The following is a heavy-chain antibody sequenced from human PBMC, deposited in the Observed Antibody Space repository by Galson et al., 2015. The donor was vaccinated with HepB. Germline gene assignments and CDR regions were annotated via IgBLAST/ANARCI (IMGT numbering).Heavy chain of an antibody. CDR3: ARPSSHYGDYYSDY. CDR1: GGSISSGSYY. Sequence: SETLSLTCTVSGGSISSGSYYWGWIRQPPGKGLEWIGSIYYSGSTCYNPSLKSRVTISVDTSKNQFSLKLSSMTAADTAVYYCARPSSHYGDYYSDYWGQGTLVTVSS. J-gene: IGHJ4*02. V-gene: IGHV4-39*01. CDR2: IYYSGST. D-gene: IGHD4-17*01.